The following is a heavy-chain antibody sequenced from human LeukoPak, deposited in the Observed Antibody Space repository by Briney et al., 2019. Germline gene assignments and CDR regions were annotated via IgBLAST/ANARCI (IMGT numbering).Heavy chain of an antibody. CDR1: GFTLSSYA. D-gene: IGHD3-10*01. CDR3: AKDSKAVVRGS. J-gene: IGHJ5*02. Sequence: GGSLRLSCAACGFTLSSYAMSWVRPAPGKGRGWVSAISGSGGSTYYADSVTGRFTISRDNSKNTLYLQMNSLRAEDTAVYYCAKDSKAVVRGSWGQGTLVTVSS. CDR2: ISGSGGST. V-gene: IGHV3-23*01.